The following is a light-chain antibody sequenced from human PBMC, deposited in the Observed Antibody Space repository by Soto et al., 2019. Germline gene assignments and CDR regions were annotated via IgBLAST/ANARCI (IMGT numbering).Light chain of an antibody. CDR2: GNR. Sequence: QSVLTQPPSVSGAPGQRVTISCTGSSSNLGAGYDVHWYQLLPGTAPKLLIYGNRNRPSGVPDRFSGSKSGTSASLAITARQAEDEADYYCQSYDNSLGVCYVFGTGTKVTVL. V-gene: IGLV1-40*01. J-gene: IGLJ1*01. CDR1: SSNLGAGYD. CDR3: QSYDNSLGVCYV.